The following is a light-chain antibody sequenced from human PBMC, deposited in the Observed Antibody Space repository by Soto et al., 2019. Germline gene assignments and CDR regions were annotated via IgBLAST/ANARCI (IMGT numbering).Light chain of an antibody. CDR3: QQYNNWPLT. Sequence: IQMTQSPATLSVSPGERATLSCRASQTIYSNVAWYQQRPGQAPRLLIYRASARATGIPARFSGSGSGTEFTLTIGSLQSEDSAVYSCQQYNNWPLTFGGGTKVDI. J-gene: IGKJ4*01. CDR2: RAS. CDR1: QTIYSN. V-gene: IGKV3-15*01.